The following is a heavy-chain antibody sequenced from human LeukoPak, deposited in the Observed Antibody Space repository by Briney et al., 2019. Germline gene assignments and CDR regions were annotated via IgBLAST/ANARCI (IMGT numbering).Heavy chain of an antibody. CDR1: GGSISGYY. D-gene: IGHD4-17*01. CDR2: IYYSGST. V-gene: IGHV4-59*01. Sequence: PSETLSLTCTVSGGSISGYYWSWIRQPPGKGLEWIGYIYYSGSTNYNPSLKSRVTISVDTSKNQFSLKLSSVTAADTAVYYCARDDYGDYGGFDYWGQGTLVTVSS. J-gene: IGHJ4*02. CDR3: ARDDYGDYGGFDY.